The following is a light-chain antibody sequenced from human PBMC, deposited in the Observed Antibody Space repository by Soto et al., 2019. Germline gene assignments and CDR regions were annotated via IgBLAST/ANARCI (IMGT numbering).Light chain of an antibody. CDR1: QDIRSD. Sequence: DIQMTQSPSSLSASVGDRVTITCRPSQDIRSDLGWFQQKPGKAPKRLIYAASTLESGVPSRFSGSRSGTEFTLTISSLQPEDFATYYCLQHNSYPFTFGPGTKVDIK. J-gene: IGKJ3*01. CDR2: AAS. V-gene: IGKV1-17*01. CDR3: LQHNSYPFT.